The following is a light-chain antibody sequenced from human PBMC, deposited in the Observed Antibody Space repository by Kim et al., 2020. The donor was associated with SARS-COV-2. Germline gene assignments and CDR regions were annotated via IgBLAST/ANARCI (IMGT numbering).Light chain of an antibody. CDR1: SSNIGNNY. V-gene: IGLV1-51*01. CDR3: GTWDSSLSAVV. CDR2: DNN. J-gene: IGLJ2*01. Sequence: GPKVTISCSGSSSNIGNNYVSWFQHFPGTAPKLLIYDNNKRPSGIPDRFSGSKSGTSATLGITGLQTGDEADYYCGTWDSSLSAVVFGGGTKLTVL.